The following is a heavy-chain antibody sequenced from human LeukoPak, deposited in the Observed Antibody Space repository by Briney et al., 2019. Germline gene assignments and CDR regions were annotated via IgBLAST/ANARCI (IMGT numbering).Heavy chain of an antibody. CDR2: IIPILGIA. V-gene: IGHV1-69*02. D-gene: IGHD3-3*01. Sequence: GSSVKVSCKASGGTFSSYTISWVRQAPGQGLEWMGRIIPILGIANYAQKFQGRVTITADKSTSTAYMELSSLRSEDTAVYYCARFSGSDFWSGYLDYWGQGTLVTVSS. CDR3: ARFSGSDFWSGYLDY. J-gene: IGHJ4*02. CDR1: GGTFSSYT.